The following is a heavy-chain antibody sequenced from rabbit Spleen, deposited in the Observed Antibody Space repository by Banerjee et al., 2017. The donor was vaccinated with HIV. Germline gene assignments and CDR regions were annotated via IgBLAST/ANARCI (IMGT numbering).Heavy chain of an antibody. Sequence: QSLEESGGDLVKPGASLTLTCTASGFSFSSSHYMCWVRQAPGKGLEWIACVYVGSSGGTAYASGAKGRFTISKTSSTTVTLQMTSLTAADTATYFCARDAGSYDYIDVYFNLWGPGTLVTVS. V-gene: IGHV1S40*01. CDR3: ARDAGSYDYIDVYFNL. CDR2: VYVGSSGGT. J-gene: IGHJ4*01. D-gene: IGHD8-1*01. CDR1: GFSFSSSHY.